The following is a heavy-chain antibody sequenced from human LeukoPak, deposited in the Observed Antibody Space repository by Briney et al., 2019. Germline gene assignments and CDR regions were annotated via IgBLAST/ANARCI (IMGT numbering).Heavy chain of an antibody. D-gene: IGHD3-22*01. CDR1: GFSLSTSGVG. V-gene: IGHV2-5*01. CDR3: AREKYYDSSGYYLQGVVSY. J-gene: IGHJ4*02. Sequence: NESGPTLVKPTQTLTLACTFSGFSLSTSGVGVGWIRQPPGKALEWLALIYWNDDQSYSPSRKSRLTTTKDTFKNQVVLTMTNMYPVDTATYSCAREKYYDSSGYYLQGVVSYWGQGTLVTVSS. CDR2: IYWNDDQ.